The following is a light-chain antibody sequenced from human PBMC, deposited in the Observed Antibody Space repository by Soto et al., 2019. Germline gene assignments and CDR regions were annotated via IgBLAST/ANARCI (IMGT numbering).Light chain of an antibody. CDR1: RSNVETNT. J-gene: IGLJ1*01. Sequence: QSVVSLPPPRAGSPGQRAPTPFSGNRSNVETNTVSWSHQLPGTAPIPLIYSNDQWPSGVPDRFSGSTSGNTASLTVSGLQAEDEADYSCSSFAGSNNFPYVFGTGTKVTVL. V-gene: IGLV1-44*01. CDR2: SND. CDR3: SSFAGSNNFPYV.